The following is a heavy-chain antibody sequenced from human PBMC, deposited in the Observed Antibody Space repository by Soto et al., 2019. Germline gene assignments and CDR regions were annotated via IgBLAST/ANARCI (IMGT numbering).Heavy chain of an antibody. CDR3: ARDPSLWFGELFSWFDP. Sequence: GGSLRLSCAASGFTFSSYSMNWVRQAPGKGLEWVSSISSSSSYIYYADSVKGRFTISRDNAKNSLYLQMNSLRAEDTAVYFCARDPSLWFGELFSWFDPWGQGTLVTVSS. V-gene: IGHV3-21*01. D-gene: IGHD3-10*01. J-gene: IGHJ5*02. CDR1: GFTFSSYS. CDR2: ISSSSSYI.